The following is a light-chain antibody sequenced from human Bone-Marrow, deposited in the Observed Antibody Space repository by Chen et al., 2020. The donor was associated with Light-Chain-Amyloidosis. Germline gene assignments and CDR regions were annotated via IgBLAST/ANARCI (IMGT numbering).Light chain of an antibody. Sequence: SYVLTQPSSVSVAPGQPPTTACGGNNIGSTSVHWYQQTPGQAPLLVVYDDSDRPSGIPERLSGSNSGNTATLTISRVEAGDEADYYCQVWDRSSDRPVFGGGTKLTVL. CDR2: DDS. CDR3: QVWDRSSDRPV. V-gene: IGLV3-21*02. CDR1: NIGSTS. J-gene: IGLJ3*02.